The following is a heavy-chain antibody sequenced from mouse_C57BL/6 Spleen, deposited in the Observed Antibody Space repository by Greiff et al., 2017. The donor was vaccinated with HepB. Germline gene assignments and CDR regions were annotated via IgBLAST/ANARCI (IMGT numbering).Heavy chain of an antibody. CDR3: ARKSGYYGSSYYYYAMDY. CDR2: INPNNGGT. D-gene: IGHD1-1*01. V-gene: IGHV1-18*01. J-gene: IGHJ4*01. CDR1: GYTFTDYN. Sequence: EVQLQQSGPELVKPGASVKIPCKASGYTFTDYNMDWVKQSHGKSLEWIGDINPNNGGTIYNQTFKGKATLTVDKSSSTAYMELRSLTSEDTAVYYCARKSGYYGSSYYYYAMDYWGQGTSVTVSS.